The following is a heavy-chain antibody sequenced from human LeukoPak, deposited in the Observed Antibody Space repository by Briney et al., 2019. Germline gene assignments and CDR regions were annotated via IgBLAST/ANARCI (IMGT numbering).Heavy chain of an antibody. CDR1: GFTFSSYA. CDR3: AKSIGAVGDY. CDR2: ISYDGSNK. J-gene: IGHJ4*02. V-gene: IGHV3-30-3*01. D-gene: IGHD6-6*01. Sequence: GGSLRLSRAASGFTFSSYAMHWVRQAPGKGLEWVAVISYDGSNKYYADSVEGRFTISRDNSKNTLYLQMNSLRPEDTAVYFCAKSIGAVGDYWGQGTLVTVSA.